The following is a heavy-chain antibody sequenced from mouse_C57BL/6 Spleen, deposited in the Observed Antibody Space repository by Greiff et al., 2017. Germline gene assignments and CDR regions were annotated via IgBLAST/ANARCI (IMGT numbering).Heavy chain of an antibody. J-gene: IGHJ4*01. CDR2: ISNGGGST. D-gene: IGHD2-4*01. CDR3: ARRPIYYDSYAMDY. CDR1: GFTFSDYY. Sequence: EVKLVESGGGLVQPGGSLKLSCAASGFTFSDYYMYWVRQTPEKRLEWVAYISNGGGSTYYPDTVKGRFTISRDNAKNTLYLQRSRLKSEDTAMYYCARRPIYYDSYAMDYWGQGTSVTVSS. V-gene: IGHV5-12*01.